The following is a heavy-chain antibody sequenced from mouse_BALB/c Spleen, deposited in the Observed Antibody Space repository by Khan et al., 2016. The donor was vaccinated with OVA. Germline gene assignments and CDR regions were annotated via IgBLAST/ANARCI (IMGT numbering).Heavy chain of an antibody. CDR1: GFSLSRYS. CDR3: ARKKYGNYVSLDY. D-gene: IGHD2-10*02. CDR2: IWSGGST. V-gene: IGHV2-6-4*01. Sequence: QVQLKESGPGLVAPSQSLSITCTVSGFSLSRYSVHWVRQPPGKGLEWLGMIWSGGSTDYNSALPSRLSLSKDNSKSQVFLKMNSLQTGDTAMYYCARKKYGNYVSLDYWGQGTSVTVSS. J-gene: IGHJ4*01.